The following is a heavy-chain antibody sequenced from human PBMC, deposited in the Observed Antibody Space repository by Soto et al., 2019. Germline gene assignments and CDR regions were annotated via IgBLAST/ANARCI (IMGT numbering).Heavy chain of an antibody. CDR2: ISYDGSNK. V-gene: IGHV3-30*18. D-gene: IGHD3-3*01. Sequence: PGGSLRLSCAASGFTFSSYGMHWVRQAPGKGLEWVAVISYDGSNKYYADSVKGRFTISRDNTKNTLYLQMISLRAEDTAVNYFAKYQGGGSSWRSGCMDVWGQGTMVTVSS. CDR3: AKYQGGGSSWRSGCMDV. CDR1: GFTFSSYG. J-gene: IGHJ6*02.